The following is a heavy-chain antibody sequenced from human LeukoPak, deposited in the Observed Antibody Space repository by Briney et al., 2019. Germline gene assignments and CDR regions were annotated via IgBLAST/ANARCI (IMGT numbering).Heavy chain of an antibody. CDR1: GGSISSSSYY. D-gene: IGHD1-7*01. Sequence: SETLSLTCTVSGGSISSSSYYWGWVRQPPGKGLEWIGEINDSGRTNYNPSLMSRVTVSVDTSKKPFSLRLTSVTATDTAVYYCARRWNYGRNYYIDVWGKGATVSVSS. CDR3: ARRWNYGRNYYIDV. CDR2: INDSGRT. J-gene: IGHJ6*03. V-gene: IGHV4-39*01.